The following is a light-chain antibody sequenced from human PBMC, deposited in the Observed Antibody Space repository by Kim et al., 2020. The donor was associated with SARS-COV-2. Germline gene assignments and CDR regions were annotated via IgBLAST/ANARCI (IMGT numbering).Light chain of an antibody. J-gene: IGKJ1*01. CDR1: QDFSDY. CDR3: QQYKLYQWT. CDR2: AAS. Sequence: ASVGDRGTITCRASQDFSDYLAWFQQKPGKAPKSLIYAASRLQSGVPSRFSGSGSGTEFTLTISNLQPEDFATYYCQQYKLYQWTFGQGTKVDIK. V-gene: IGKV1-16*01.